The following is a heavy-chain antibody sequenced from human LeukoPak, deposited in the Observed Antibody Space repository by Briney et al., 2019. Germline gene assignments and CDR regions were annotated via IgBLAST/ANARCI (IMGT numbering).Heavy chain of an antibody. CDR2: IIPIFGTA. CDR1: GGTFSSYA. CDR3: GGKNGPAGGYLYGWRWPPIFFDF. Sequence: ASVRVSCKASGGTFSSYAISWVRQAPGQGLEWMGGIIPIFGTANYAQKFQGRVTITADESTSTAYMELSSLRSEDTAVYYCGGKNGPAGGYLYGWRWPPIFFDFWGQGTLVTVSS. D-gene: IGHD3-10*01. V-gene: IGHV1-69*13. J-gene: IGHJ4*02.